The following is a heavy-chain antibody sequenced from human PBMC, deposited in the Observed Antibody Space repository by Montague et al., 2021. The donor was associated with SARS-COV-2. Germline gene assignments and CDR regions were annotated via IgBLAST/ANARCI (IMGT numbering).Heavy chain of an antibody. J-gene: IGHJ4*02. CDR3: ARGPTNNIGMVATRLDY. CDR2: INHSGST. CDR1: GGSFSGYY. Sequence: ETLSLICAVYGGSFSGYYWNWIRQPPGKGLEWIGEINHSGSTNYNPSLKSRVTISVDTSNNQFSLKLTSVTAADTAVYYCARGPTNNIGMVATRLDYWGQGTLVTVSS. V-gene: IGHV4-34*01. D-gene: IGHD5-12*01.